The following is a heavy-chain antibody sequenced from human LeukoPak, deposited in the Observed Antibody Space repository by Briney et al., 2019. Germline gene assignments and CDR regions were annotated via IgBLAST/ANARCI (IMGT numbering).Heavy chain of an antibody. CDR2: IYYSGDT. CDR3: ATGSMTTRYYYYFYMDV. D-gene: IGHD4-11*01. Sequence: PSETLSLTCTVSGGSINSTRYYWGWIREPQGKGLEWIGSIYYSGDTHYKPSLRSRVTISVDTSKNQFSLKMNSMTAADTSVYYCATGSMTTRYYYYFYMDVWGKGTTVTVSS. V-gene: IGHV4-39*01. CDR1: GGSINSTRYY. J-gene: IGHJ6*03.